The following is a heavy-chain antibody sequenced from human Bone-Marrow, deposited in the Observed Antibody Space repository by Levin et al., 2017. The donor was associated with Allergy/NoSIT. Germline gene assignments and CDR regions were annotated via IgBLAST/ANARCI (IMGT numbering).Heavy chain of an antibody. J-gene: IGHJ3*02. Sequence: SETLSLTCAVSGGSISSGGYSWSWIRQPPGKGLEWIGYIYHSGSTYYNPSLKSRVTISVDRSKNQFSLKLSSVTAADTAVYYCAGYCSSTSCSRDAFDIWGQGTMVTVSS. CDR3: AGYCSSTSCSRDAFDI. CDR2: IYHSGST. V-gene: IGHV4-30-2*01. CDR1: GGSISSGGYS. D-gene: IGHD2-2*01.